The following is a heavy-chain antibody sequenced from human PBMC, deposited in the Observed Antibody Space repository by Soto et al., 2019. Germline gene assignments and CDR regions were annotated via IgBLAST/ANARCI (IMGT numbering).Heavy chain of an antibody. V-gene: IGHV3-21*01. CDR2: ISSRGDT. Sequence: GSLRLSCAASGFSFSTYSINWVRQAPGKGLEWVSSISSRGDTYYADSVKGRFTISRDNAKNSVSLQMDSLRAEDAAVYYCAREETAWPLAYGLDVWGQGTTV. J-gene: IGHJ6*02. D-gene: IGHD2-21*02. CDR1: GFSFSTYS. CDR3: AREETAWPLAYGLDV.